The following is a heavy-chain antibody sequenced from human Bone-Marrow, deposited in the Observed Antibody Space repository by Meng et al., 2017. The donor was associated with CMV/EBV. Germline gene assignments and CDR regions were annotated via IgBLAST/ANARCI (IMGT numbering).Heavy chain of an antibody. V-gene: IGHV3-23*03. CDR2: IYSGGSST. J-gene: IGHJ4*02. CDR3: AKRGGTENC. D-gene: IGHD2-15*01. Sequence: GESLKISCAASGFTFSSYAMSWVRQAPGKGLEWVSVIYSGGSSTYYADSVKGRFTISRDNSKNTLYLQMNSLRAEDTAVYYCAKRGGTENCWGQGTLVTVSS. CDR1: GFTFSSYA.